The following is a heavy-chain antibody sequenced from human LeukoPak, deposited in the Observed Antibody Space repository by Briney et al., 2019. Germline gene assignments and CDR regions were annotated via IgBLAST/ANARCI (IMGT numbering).Heavy chain of an antibody. CDR2: ISGSGIMK. V-gene: IGHV3-11*01. J-gene: IGHJ4*02. CDR1: GFTFTDFY. CDR3: ARCRGSGSYCLDH. Sequence: GGSLRLSCATSGFTFTDFYMTWFRQARGRGLEWVSHISGSGIMKFYEDSVKGRFTVSRDNVKKSLHLQMNSLRPEDTAIYYCARCRGSGSYCLDHWGQGTLVTVSS. D-gene: IGHD3-10*01.